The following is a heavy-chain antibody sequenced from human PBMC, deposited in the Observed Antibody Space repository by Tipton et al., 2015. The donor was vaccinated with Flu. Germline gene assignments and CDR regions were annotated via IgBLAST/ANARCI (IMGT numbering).Heavy chain of an antibody. CDR2: ISSSGSTI. CDR1: GFTFSSYE. J-gene: IGHJ5*02. D-gene: IGHD5-18*01. V-gene: IGHV3-48*03. Sequence: GSLRLSCAASGFTFSSYEMNWVRQAPGKGLERVSYISSSGSTIYYADSVKGRFTISRDNAKNSLYLQVNSLRAEDTAVYSCARGRYSYGTWGQGTLVTVPS. CDR3: ARGRYSYGT.